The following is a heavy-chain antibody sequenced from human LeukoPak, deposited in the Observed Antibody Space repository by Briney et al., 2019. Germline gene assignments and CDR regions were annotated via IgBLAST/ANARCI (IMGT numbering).Heavy chain of an antibody. CDR1: GFTFSSYG. V-gene: IGHV3-30*03. CDR3: AREGYNWNYDAVGDAFDI. J-gene: IGHJ3*02. CDR2: ISYDGSNK. D-gene: IGHD1-7*01. Sequence: GGSLRLSCAASGFTFSSYGMHWVRQAPGKGLEWVAVISYDGSNKYYADSVKGRFTISRDNSKNSLYLQMNSLRAEDTAVYYCAREGYNWNYDAVGDAFDIWGQGTMVTVSS.